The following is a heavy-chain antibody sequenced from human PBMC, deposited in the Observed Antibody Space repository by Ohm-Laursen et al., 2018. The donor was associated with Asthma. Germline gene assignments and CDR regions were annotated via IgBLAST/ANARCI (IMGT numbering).Heavy chain of an antibody. CDR2: IHYSGST. D-gene: IGHD4-11*01. CDR3: ASLPTDYSIDF. V-gene: IGHV4-39*01. CDR1: GASIISSRYF. Sequence: TLSLTCTVPGASIISSRYFWGWFRQSPGKGLEWIGTIHYSGSTNYNPSLRGRVIMFVDTSRNQFSLQWHSVTAPDTAVYYCASLPTDYSIDFWGQGTLVTVSS. J-gene: IGHJ4*02.